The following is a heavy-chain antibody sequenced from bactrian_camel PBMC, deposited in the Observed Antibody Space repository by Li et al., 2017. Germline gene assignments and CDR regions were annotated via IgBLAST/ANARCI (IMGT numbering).Heavy chain of an antibody. Sequence: HVQLVESGGGSVQVGGSLRLSCVGSGDISRYCMAWFRQAPGKEREAVAAIDSDGSTIYADSFKGRFTISQVNVTTRQLTVVLQMNSLKPEDTAMYYCGADIGPCPRAGYGWIPADFWGQGTQVTVS. J-gene: IGHJ4*01. D-gene: IGHD3*01. V-gene: IGHV3S53*01. CDR2: IDSDGST. CDR1: GDISRYC. CDR3: GADIGPCPRAGYGWIPADF.